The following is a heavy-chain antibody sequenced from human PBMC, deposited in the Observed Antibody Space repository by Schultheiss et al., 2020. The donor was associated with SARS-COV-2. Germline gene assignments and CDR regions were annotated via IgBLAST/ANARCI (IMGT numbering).Heavy chain of an antibody. CDR3: AKALYSYTSGSYTAYGMDV. CDR1: GFTFSTYD. J-gene: IGHJ6*02. CDR2: ISYDGSDQ. D-gene: IGHD3-10*01. V-gene: IGHV3-30*18. Sequence: GGSLRLSCVASGFTFSTYDMHWVRQAPGKGLEWVAVISYDGSDQNYDESVKGRFTVSRDNSKKTMYLQMNSLRGEDTAVYYCAKALYSYTSGSYTAYGMDVWGQGTKVTVSS.